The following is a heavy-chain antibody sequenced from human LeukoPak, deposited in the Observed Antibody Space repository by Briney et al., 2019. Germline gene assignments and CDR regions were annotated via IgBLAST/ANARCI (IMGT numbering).Heavy chain of an antibody. CDR2: INSRSSTI. D-gene: IGHD2-21*02. Sequence: GESLKISCKGSGYIFTSYWIGWVRQMPGKGLEWVSFINSRSSTIYYADSVKGRFTISRDNAKNSLYLQMNSLRAEDTAVYYCTSHTGTGDAFRPFHIWGQGTMVTVSS. V-gene: IGHV3-48*04. J-gene: IGHJ3*02. CDR1: GYIFTSYW. CDR3: TSHTGTGDAFRPFHI.